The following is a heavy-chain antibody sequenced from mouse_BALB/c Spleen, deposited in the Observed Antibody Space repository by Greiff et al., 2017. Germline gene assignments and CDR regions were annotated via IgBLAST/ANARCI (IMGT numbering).Heavy chain of an antibody. Sequence: DVHLVESGGGLAKPGGSLKLSCAASGFTFSSYAMSWVRQTPEKRLEWVATISSGGSYTYYPDSVKGRFTISRDNAKNTLYLQMSSLRSEDTAMYYCARSYGNYWGQGTLVTVSA. CDR1: GFTFSSYA. D-gene: IGHD2-1*01. J-gene: IGHJ3*01. CDR2: ISSGGSYT. V-gene: IGHV5-9-3*01. CDR3: ARSYGNY.